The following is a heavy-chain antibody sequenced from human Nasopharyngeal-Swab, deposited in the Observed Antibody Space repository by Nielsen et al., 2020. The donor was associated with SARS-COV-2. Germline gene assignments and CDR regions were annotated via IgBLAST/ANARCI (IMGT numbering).Heavy chain of an antibody. CDR2: ISSSGSTI. J-gene: IGHJ6*02. CDR1: GFTFSSYE. CDR3: ARERRPKGHYYYGMDV. Sequence: GSLKISCAASGFTFSSYEMNWVRQAPGKGLEWVSYISSSGSTIYYADSVKGRFTISRDNAKNSLYLQMNSLRAEDTAVYYCARERRPKGHYYYGMDVWGQGTTVTVSS. V-gene: IGHV3-48*03.